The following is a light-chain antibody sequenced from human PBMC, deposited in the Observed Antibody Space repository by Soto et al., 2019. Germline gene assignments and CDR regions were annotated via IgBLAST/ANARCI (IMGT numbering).Light chain of an antibody. CDR1: QSVSSY. CDR3: QQRSNWPRGLT. CDR2: DAS. V-gene: IGKV3-11*01. Sequence: EIVLTQSPATLSLSPGERATLSCRASQSVSSYLAWYQQKPGQAPRLLISDASNRATGIPARFSGSGSGTDFTLTISSLEPEDFAVYYCQQRSNWPRGLTFGGGTQVEIK. J-gene: IGKJ4*01.